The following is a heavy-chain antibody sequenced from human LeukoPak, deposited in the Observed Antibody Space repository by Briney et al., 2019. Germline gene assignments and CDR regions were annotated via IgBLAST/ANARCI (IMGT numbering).Heavy chain of an antibody. V-gene: IGHV1-18*01. CDR1: GYTFTSYG. D-gene: IGHD3-3*01. CDR3: ARVGSYDFWSGYQSYFDY. Sequence: ASVKVSCKASGYTFTSYGISWVRQAPGQGLEWMGWISAYNGNTNYAQKLQGRVTMTTDTSTSTAYMELRSLRSDDTAVYYCARVGSYDFWSGYQSYFDYWGQGTLVTVSS. CDR2: ISAYNGNT. J-gene: IGHJ4*02.